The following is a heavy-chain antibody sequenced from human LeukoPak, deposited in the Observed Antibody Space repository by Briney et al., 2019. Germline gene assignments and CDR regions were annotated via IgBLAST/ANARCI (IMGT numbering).Heavy chain of an antibody. CDR1: GYTFTSYA. Sequence: ASVKVSCKASGYTFTSYAMHWVRQAPGQGLEWMGWINAGNGNTKYSQKFQGRVTITRDTSASTAYMELSSLRSEDTAVYYCATRSHCSSTSCPIGSYYYYGMDVWGQGTTVTVSS. V-gene: IGHV1-3*01. CDR2: INAGNGNT. D-gene: IGHD2-2*01. J-gene: IGHJ6*02. CDR3: ATRSHCSSTSCPIGSYYYYGMDV.